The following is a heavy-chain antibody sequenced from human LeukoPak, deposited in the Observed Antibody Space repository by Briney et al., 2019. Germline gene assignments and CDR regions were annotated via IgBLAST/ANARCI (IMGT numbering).Heavy chain of an antibody. V-gene: IGHV4-59*01. CDR2: IYYSGST. CDR3: ARTITYYDILTGYYTQYYFDY. CDR1: GGSISSYY. D-gene: IGHD3-9*01. J-gene: IGHJ4*02. Sequence: SETLSLTCTVSGGSISSYYWSWIRQPPGKGLEWIGYIYYSGSTNYNPSLKSRVTISVDTSKNQFSLKLSSVTAADTAVYYCARTITYYDILTGYYTQYYFDYWGQGTLVTVSS.